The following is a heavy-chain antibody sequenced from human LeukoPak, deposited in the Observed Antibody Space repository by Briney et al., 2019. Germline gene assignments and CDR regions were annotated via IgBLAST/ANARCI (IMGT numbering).Heavy chain of an antibody. CDR1: GFTFDDYA. D-gene: IGHD5-24*01. Sequence: GGSLRLSCAASGFTFDDYAMHWVRQAPGKGLEWVSGISWNSGSIGYADSVKGRFTISRDNAKNSLYLQMNSLRAEDTALYYCAKGRGRWLQLRLDAFDIWGQGTMVTVSS. J-gene: IGHJ3*02. CDR2: ISWNSGSI. CDR3: AKGRGRWLQLRLDAFDI. V-gene: IGHV3-9*01.